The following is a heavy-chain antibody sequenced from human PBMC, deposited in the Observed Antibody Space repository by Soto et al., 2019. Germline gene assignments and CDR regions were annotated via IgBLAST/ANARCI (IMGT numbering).Heavy chain of an antibody. Sequence: QVQLVQSGAEVKKPGSSVKVSCKASGGTFSSYTISWVRQSPGQGLEWMGRIIPILGIANYAQKFQGRVTLTADKSTSTAYMELSSLRSEDTAVYYCARAMTTVTAFDIWGQGTMVTVSS. CDR3: ARAMTTVTAFDI. CDR1: GGTFSSYT. CDR2: IIPILGIA. V-gene: IGHV1-69*02. D-gene: IGHD4-17*01. J-gene: IGHJ3*02.